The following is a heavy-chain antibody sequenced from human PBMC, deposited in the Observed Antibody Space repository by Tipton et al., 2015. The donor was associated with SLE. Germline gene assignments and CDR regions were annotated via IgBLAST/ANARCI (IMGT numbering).Heavy chain of an antibody. Sequence: TLSLTCTVSGGSISSHYWSWIRQPPGKGLEWIGYIYYSGSTNYNPSLKSRVTISVDTSKNQFSLKLSSVTAADTAVYYCARGNTAMENWGQGTLVTVSS. V-gene: IGHV4-59*11. CDR2: IYYSGST. J-gene: IGHJ4*02. CDR3: ARGNTAMEN. D-gene: IGHD5-18*01. CDR1: GGSISSHY.